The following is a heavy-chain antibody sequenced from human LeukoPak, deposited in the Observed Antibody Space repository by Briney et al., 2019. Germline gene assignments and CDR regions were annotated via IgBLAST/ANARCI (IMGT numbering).Heavy chain of an antibody. CDR2: INHSGST. V-gene: IGHV4-39*07. CDR3: ARVRGYSSGWIDY. Sequence: PSETLSLTCTVSGGSISSGDYYWNWIRQHPGKGLEWIGEINHSGSTNYNPSLKSRVTISVDTSKNQFSLKLSSVTAADTAVYYCARVRGYSSGWIDYWGQGTLVTVSS. D-gene: IGHD6-19*01. CDR1: GGSISSGDYY. J-gene: IGHJ4*02.